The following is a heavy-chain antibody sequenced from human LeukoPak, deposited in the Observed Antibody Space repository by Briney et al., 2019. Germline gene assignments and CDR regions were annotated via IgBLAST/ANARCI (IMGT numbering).Heavy chain of an antibody. CDR2: IYPGDSDT. Sequence: RGESLKISCKGSGYSFTSYWIGWVRQMPGKGLEWMGIIYPGDSDTRYSPSFQGQVTISADKSITTAYLQWSSLKASDTAMYYCASYNYYDSSGYYYEWVYWGQGTLVTVSS. J-gene: IGHJ4*02. CDR1: GYSFTSYW. V-gene: IGHV5-51*01. D-gene: IGHD3-22*01. CDR3: ASYNYYDSSGYYYEWVY.